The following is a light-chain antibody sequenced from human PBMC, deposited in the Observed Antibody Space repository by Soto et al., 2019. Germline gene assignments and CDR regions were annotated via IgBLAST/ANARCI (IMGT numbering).Light chain of an antibody. CDR2: GAS. CDR3: QQYNTWWT. CDR1: QSVNSK. Sequence: EIVMTQSPATLAVSPGERATLSCRASQSVNSKLAWYQQKPGRAPRLLIYGASTRATGIPARFSGSGSGTEFTLTISSLHSEDFAVYYCQQYNTWWTIGQGTQVEIK. V-gene: IGKV3-15*01. J-gene: IGKJ1*01.